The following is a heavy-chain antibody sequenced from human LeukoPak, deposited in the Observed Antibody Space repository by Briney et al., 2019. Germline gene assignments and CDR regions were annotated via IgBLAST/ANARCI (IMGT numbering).Heavy chain of an antibody. J-gene: IGHJ6*04. CDR1: GFTFSSYS. CDR2: ISSSSSYI. V-gene: IGHV3-21*01. CDR3: AELGITMIGGV. D-gene: IGHD3-10*02. Sequence: GGSLRLSCAASGFTFSSYSMNWVRQAPGRGLEWVSSISSSSSYIYYADSVKGRFTISRDNAKNSLYLQMNSLRAEDTAVYYCAELGITMIGGVWGKGTTVTISS.